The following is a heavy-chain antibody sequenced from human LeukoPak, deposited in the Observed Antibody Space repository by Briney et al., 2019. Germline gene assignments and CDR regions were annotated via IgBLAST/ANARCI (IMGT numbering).Heavy chain of an antibody. J-gene: IGHJ4*02. D-gene: IGHD1-7*01. CDR2: ISSSSYI. CDR1: GFTFSSYS. Sequence: GGSLRHSCAASGFTFSSYSMNWVRQAPGKGLEWVSSISSSSYIYYADSVKGRFTISRDSAKNSLYLQMNSLRAEDTAVYYCARGATGTTDYWGQGTLVTVSS. CDR3: ARGATGTTDY. V-gene: IGHV3-21*01.